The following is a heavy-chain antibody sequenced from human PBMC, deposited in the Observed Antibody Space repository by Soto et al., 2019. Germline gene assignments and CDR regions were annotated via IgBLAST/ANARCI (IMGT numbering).Heavy chain of an antibody. J-gene: IGHJ6*02. Sequence: GGSLRLSCAASGFTFSSYAMSWVRQAPGKGLEWVSAISGSGGSTYYADSVKGRFTISRDNSKNTLYLQMNSLRAEDTAVYYCAKVSSIQPYYAMDVWGQGTTVTVSS. V-gene: IGHV3-23*01. CDR1: GFTFSSYA. D-gene: IGHD2-2*01. CDR2: ISGSGGST. CDR3: AKVSSIQPYYAMDV.